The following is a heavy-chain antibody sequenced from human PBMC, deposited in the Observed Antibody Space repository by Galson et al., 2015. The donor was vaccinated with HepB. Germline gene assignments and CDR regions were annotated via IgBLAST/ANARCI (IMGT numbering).Heavy chain of an antibody. Sequence: SLRLSCAASGFTFSSYGMHWVRQAPGKGLEWVAVIWYDGSNKFYVDSVRGRFTIPRDNSKSTLYVQMNSLRVEDTAVYYCARGAFFPGGDRGLDAFDIWGQGTIVTVSS. CDR2: IWYDGSNK. CDR3: ARGAFFPGGDRGLDAFDI. D-gene: IGHD2-21*01. CDR1: GFTFSSYG. J-gene: IGHJ3*02. V-gene: IGHV3-33*01.